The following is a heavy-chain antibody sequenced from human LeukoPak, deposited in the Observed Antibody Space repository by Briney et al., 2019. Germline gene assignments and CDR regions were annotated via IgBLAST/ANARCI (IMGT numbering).Heavy chain of an antibody. CDR3: AKGRTGMTTVITNDY. Sequence: GGSLRLSCATSGFTFSGHSMSWVRQAPGKGLEWVSAISGSGDSTYYADSVKGQFTISRDNSKNTLYLQINSLRAEDTAIYFCAKGRTGMTTVITNDYWGQGTLVTVSS. V-gene: IGHV3-23*01. CDR1: GFTFSGHS. D-gene: IGHD4-17*01. CDR2: ISGSGDST. J-gene: IGHJ4*02.